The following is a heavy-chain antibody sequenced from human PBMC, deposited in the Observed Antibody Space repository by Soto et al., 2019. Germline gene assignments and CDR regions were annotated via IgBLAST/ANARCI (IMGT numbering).Heavy chain of an antibody. CDR1: GGSFISYS. J-gene: IGHJ6*03. CDR2: IIPIQGKA. V-gene: IGHV1-69*02. Sequence: GASVKVSCKASGGSFISYSFTWVRQAPGQGLKWMGRIIPIQGKANYALKFQDRVTITADISTRTAYMELRSLRPEDTAVYYCAKSLLFVDHAYMDVWGKGTTVTVSS. D-gene: IGHD2-21*01. CDR3: AKSLLFVDHAYMDV.